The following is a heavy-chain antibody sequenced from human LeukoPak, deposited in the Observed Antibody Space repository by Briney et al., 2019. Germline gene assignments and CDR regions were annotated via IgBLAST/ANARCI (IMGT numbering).Heavy chain of an antibody. CDR2: ISSSSSYI. D-gene: IGHD6-19*01. CDR1: GFTFSSYS. V-gene: IGHV3-21*01. J-gene: IGHJ3*02. CDR3: ARAPLSSGWYPRAFDI. Sequence: PGGSLRLSCAASGFTFSSYSMNWVRQAPGKGLEWVSSISSSSSYIYYADSVKGRFTISRDNAKNSLYLQMNSLRAEDTAVYYCARAPLSSGWYPRAFDIWGQGTMVTVSS.